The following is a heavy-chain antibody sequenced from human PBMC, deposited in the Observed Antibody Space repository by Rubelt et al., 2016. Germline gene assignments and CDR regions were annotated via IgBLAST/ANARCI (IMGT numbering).Heavy chain of an antibody. J-gene: IGHJ4*02. CDR3: ARDQYLSSWTEYYFDY. V-gene: IGHV4-39*02. CDR1: GGSISSSSYY. CDR2: IYYSGST. Sequence: QLQLQESGPGLVKPSETLSLTCTVSGGSISSSSYYWGWIRQPPGKGLEWIGSIYYSGSTYYNPSLKSRVTISVDTPKNQFSRKLSVVTAADTAVYYCARDQYLSSWTEYYFDYWGQGTLVTVSS. D-gene: IGHD6-13*01.